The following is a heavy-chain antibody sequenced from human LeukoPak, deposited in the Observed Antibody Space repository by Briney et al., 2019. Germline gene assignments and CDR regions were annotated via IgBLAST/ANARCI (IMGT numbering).Heavy chain of an antibody. D-gene: IGHD2-2*01. CDR3: ARVVTPRYCSSPSCYWKGWFDP. CDR1: GGSFSSYV. J-gene: IGHJ5*02. CDR2: IIPILDTA. Sequence: SVKVSCKASGGSFSSYVISWVRQAPGQGLEWMGGIIPILDTANYAQKFQGRVTITADESTSTAYMELSSLRPEDTAVYYCARVVTPRYCSSPSCYWKGWFDPWGQGTLVTVSS. V-gene: IGHV1-69*13.